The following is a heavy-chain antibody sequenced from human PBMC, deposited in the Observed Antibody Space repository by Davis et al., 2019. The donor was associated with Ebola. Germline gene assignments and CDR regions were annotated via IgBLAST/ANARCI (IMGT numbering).Heavy chain of an antibody. CDR2: ISSSSSYI. D-gene: IGHD4-17*01. CDR3: ARLPTTVTTSYYYYGMDV. CDR1: GFTFSSYS. V-gene: IGHV3-21*01. Sequence: GESLKISCAASGFTFSSYSMNWVRQAPGKGLEWVSSISSSSSYIYYADSVKGRFTISRDNAKNSLYLQMNSLRAEDTAVYYCARLPTTVTTSYYYYGMDVWGQGTTVTVSS. J-gene: IGHJ6*02.